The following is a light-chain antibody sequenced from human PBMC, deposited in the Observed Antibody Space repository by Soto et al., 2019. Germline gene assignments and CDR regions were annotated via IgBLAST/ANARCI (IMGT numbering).Light chain of an antibody. CDR3: SSYTSIVTLV. CDR1: SSDVGAYNY. CDR2: EVG. V-gene: IGLV2-14*01. Sequence: QSALTQPASVSGSPGQSITISCTGTSSDVGAYNYVSWYQQHPGKAPKLIIYEVGNRPSGVSNRFSGSKSGNTASLTISGLQAEDEADYYCSSYTSIVTLVFGGGTKVTVL. J-gene: IGLJ2*01.